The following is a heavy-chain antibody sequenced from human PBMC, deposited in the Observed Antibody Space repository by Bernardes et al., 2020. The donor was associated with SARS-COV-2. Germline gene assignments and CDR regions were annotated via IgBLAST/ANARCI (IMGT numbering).Heavy chain of an antibody. J-gene: IGHJ3*02. CDR1: GFTFDDYG. V-gene: IGHV3-20*04. D-gene: IGHD2-15*01. CDR3: ARSPEIVVPGEAFDI. Sequence: GGSLRLSCAASGFTFDDYGMSWVRQAPGKGLEWVSGTNWNGGSTGYGDSVKGRFTISRDNAKNSLYLQMNSLRAEDTALYYCARSPEIVVPGEAFDIWGQGTMVTVSS. CDR2: TNWNGGST.